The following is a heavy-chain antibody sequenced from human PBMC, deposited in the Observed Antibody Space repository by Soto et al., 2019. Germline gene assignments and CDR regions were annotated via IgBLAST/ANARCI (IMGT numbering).Heavy chain of an antibody. CDR1: GDSISRSYW. D-gene: IGHD3-10*01. Sequence: QVQLQESGPGLVKPSGTLSLTCAVSGDSISRSYWWSWVRQLPGKGLEWIGEIYHSGSTIYNPSLQSRLTLSVDKSKNEFYLNMSSVTEADTAVYYFTSKFGQLLANPFDIWGQGTMVTVSS. CDR2: IYHSGST. J-gene: IGHJ3*02. CDR3: TSKFGQLLANPFDI. V-gene: IGHV4-4*02.